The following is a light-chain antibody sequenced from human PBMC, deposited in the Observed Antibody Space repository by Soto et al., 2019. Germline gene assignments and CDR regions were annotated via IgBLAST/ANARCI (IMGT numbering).Light chain of an antibody. CDR1: QSVSSGY. CDR3: QQYGSSPYT. Sequence: EIVLTQSPDTLYLSPGERATISCRASQSVSSGYLAWYQQKPGQAPRLLLFGASNRTTGIPDRFSGSGSGTDFTLSINRLEPEDFAVYSCQQYGSSPYTFGQGTKLEI. CDR2: GAS. V-gene: IGKV3-20*01. J-gene: IGKJ2*01.